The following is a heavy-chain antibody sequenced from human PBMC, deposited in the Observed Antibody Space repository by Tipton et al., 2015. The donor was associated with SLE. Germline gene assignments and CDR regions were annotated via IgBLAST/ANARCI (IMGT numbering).Heavy chain of an antibody. D-gene: IGHD5-24*01. J-gene: IGHJ3*02. V-gene: IGHV4-31*03. CDR1: GGSISSGRYY. Sequence: TLSLTCTVSGGSISSGRYYCSWIRQHPGKGLEWIGYIYYSGSTYYNPSLESRATISVDTSNNQFSLKLTSVTAADTAVYYCARVMGPGQAFDIWGQGAMVTVAS. CDR2: IYYSGST. CDR3: ARVMGPGQAFDI.